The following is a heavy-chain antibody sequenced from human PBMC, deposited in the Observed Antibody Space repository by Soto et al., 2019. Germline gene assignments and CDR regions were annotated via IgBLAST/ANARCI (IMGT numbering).Heavy chain of an antibody. J-gene: IGHJ3*02. CDR1: GFTFSSYS. CDR2: ISSSSSSI. D-gene: IGHD5-18*01. CDR3: ARDEMQLWSRRGAFDI. V-gene: IGHV3-48*02. Sequence: GGSLRLSCAASGFTFSSYSMNWVRQAPWKGLEWVSYISSSSSSIYYADSVKGRFTISRDNAKNSLYLQMNSLRDEDTAVYYCARDEMQLWSRRGAFDIWGQGTLVTVSS.